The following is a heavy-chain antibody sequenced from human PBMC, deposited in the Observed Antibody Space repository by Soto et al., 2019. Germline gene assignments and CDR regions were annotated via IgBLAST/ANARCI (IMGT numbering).Heavy chain of an antibody. Sequence: EVQLVESGGGLVQPGGSLRLSCAASGFTFSSYSMNWVRQAPGKGLEWVSYISSSSSTIYYADSVKGRFTISRDNAKNSLYLQMNSLRAEDTAVYYCAREKTTIFGVEFDPWGQGTLVTVSS. CDR1: GFTFSSYS. CDR2: ISSSSSTI. D-gene: IGHD3-3*01. CDR3: AREKTTIFGVEFDP. J-gene: IGHJ5*02. V-gene: IGHV3-48*01.